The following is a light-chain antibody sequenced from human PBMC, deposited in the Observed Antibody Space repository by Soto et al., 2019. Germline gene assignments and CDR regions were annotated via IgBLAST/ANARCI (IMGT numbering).Light chain of an antibody. V-gene: IGKV1-5*03. CDR3: QQYKIHPWT. CDR1: QSISSW. Sequence: DIQMTQSPSTLSASVGDRVTITCRASQSISSWLAWYQQKPGKAPKLLIYKASSLESGVPSRFSGSGSGTEFTLTISSLQPDDFGTYYCQQYKIHPWTFGQGTKVEIK. CDR2: KAS. J-gene: IGKJ1*01.